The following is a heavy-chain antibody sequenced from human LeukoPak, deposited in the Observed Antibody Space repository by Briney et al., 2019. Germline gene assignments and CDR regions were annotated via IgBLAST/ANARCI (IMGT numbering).Heavy chain of an antibody. CDR3: ARGLRDSSGREYFQH. V-gene: IGHV1-8*02. J-gene: IGHJ1*01. CDR1: GYTFTSYD. D-gene: IGHD3-22*01. Sequence: ASVKVSCKASGYTFTSYDINWVRHATGQGLEWMGWMNPNSGNTGYAQKFQGRVTMTRNTSISTAYMEMSSLRSEDTAVYYCARGLRDSSGREYFQHWGQGTLITVSS. CDR2: MNPNSGNT.